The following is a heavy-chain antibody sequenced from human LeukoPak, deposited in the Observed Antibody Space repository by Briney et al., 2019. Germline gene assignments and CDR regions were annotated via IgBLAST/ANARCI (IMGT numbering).Heavy chain of an antibody. CDR3: ARGDRSGYPNYFDY. V-gene: IGHV5-51*01. D-gene: IGHD3-22*01. CDR2: IYPGNSDT. J-gene: IGHJ4*02. CDR1: GYSFTTYW. Sequence: PGESLKISCTASGYSFTTYWIGWVRQMPGKGLEWMGIIYPGNSDTRYGPSFQGQVTISADKSISTAYLQWSSLKASDTAMYHCARGDRSGYPNYFDYWGQGTLVTVSS.